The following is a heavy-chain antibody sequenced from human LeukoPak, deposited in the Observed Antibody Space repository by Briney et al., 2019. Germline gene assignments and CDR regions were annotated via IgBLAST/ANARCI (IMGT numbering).Heavy chain of an antibody. CDR3: ARVSIGEYDFWSGYYRVNLFDP. CDR1: GGSFSGYY. CDR2: INHSGST. V-gene: IGHV4-34*01. J-gene: IGHJ5*02. D-gene: IGHD3-3*01. Sequence: SETLSLTCAVYGGSFSGYYWSWIRQPPGKGLEWIGEINHSGSTNYNPSLKSRVTISVDTSKNQFSLKLSSVTAADTAVYYCARVSIGEYDFWSGYYRVNLFDPWGQGTLVTVSS.